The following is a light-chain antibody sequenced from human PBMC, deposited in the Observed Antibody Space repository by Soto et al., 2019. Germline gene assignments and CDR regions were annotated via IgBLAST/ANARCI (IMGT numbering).Light chain of an antibody. Sequence: DIQMTQSPSTLSASVVDRVTLTCRASQSISSWLAWYQQKLGRAPRLLIYDASSLESGVPSRFSGSGYGTEFTLTISSLQPDDFATYYCQQYNTYSSLTFGGGTKVDIK. V-gene: IGKV1-5*01. CDR2: DAS. CDR1: QSISSW. CDR3: QQYNTYSSLT. J-gene: IGKJ4*01.